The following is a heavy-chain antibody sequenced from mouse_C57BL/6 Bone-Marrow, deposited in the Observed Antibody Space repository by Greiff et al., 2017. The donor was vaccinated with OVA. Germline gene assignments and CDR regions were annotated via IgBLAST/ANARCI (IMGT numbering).Heavy chain of an antibody. V-gene: IGHV1-75*01. J-gene: IGHJ2*01. CDR3: ASYDGYLHYFDY. CDR1: GYTFTDYY. D-gene: IGHD2-3*01. Sequence: QVQLKQSGPELVKPGASVKISCKASGYTFTDYYINWVKQRPGQGLEWIGWIFPGSGSTYYNEKFKGKATLTVDKSSSTAYMLLSSLTSEDSAVYFCASYDGYLHYFDYWGQGTTLTVSS. CDR2: IFPGSGST.